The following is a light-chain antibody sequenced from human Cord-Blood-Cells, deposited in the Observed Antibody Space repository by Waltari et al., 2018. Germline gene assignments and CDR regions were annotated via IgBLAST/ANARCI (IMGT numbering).Light chain of an antibody. Sequence: QSAQTQPRSVSGSPGQSVTISCTGTSSAVGGYNYVTWYQQHPGKAPKLMIYDVSKRPSGVPDRFSGSKSGNTASLTISGLQAEDEADYYCCSYAGSYTWVFGGGTKLTVL. CDR3: CSYAGSYTWV. CDR2: DVS. CDR1: SSAVGGYNY. J-gene: IGLJ3*02. V-gene: IGLV2-11*01.